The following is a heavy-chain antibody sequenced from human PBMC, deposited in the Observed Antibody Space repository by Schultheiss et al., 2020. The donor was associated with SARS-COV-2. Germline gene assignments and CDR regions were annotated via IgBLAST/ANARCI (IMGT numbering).Heavy chain of an antibody. CDR1: GFTFDDYA. CDR2: ISWNSGSI. J-gene: IGHJ3*02. D-gene: IGHD1-26*01. V-gene: IGHV3-9*01. CDR3: AKDIIAGAFDI. Sequence: GGSLRLSCAASGFTFDDYAMHWVRQAPGKGLEWVSGISWNSGSIGYADSVKGRFTISRDNAKNSLYLQMNSLRAEDTALYYCAKDIIAGAFDIWGQGTMVTVSS.